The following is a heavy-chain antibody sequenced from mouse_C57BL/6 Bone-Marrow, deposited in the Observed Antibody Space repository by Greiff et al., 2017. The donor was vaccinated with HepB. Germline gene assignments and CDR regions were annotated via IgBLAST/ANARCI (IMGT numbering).Heavy chain of an antibody. CDR3: AGSTMVTPYYFDY. CDR1: GYAFTNYL. D-gene: IGHD2-2*01. Sequence: QVQLKESGAELVRPGTSVKVSCKASGYAFTNYLIEWVKQRPGQGLEWIGVINPGSGGTNYNEKFKGKATLTADKSSSTAYMQLSSLTSEDSAVYFCAGSTMVTPYYFDYWGQGTTLTVSS. V-gene: IGHV1-54*01. J-gene: IGHJ2*01. CDR2: INPGSGGT.